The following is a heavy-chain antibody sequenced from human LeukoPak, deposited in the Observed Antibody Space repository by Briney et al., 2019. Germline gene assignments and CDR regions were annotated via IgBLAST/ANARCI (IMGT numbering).Heavy chain of an antibody. CDR3: ARYYYYYYMDV. CDR1: GYTFTNYA. J-gene: IGHJ6*03. Sequence: GASVKDSCKASGYTFTNYAISWVRQAPGQGLEWMGWISTYNGNTNYAQKLQGRVTMTTDTSTSTAYMELRSLRSDDTAVYYCARYYYYYYMDVWGKGTTVTVSS. CDR2: ISTYNGNT. V-gene: IGHV1-18*01.